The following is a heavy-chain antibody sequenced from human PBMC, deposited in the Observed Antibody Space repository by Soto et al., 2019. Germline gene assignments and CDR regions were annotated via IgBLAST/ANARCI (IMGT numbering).Heavy chain of an antibody. V-gene: IGHV4-4*02. D-gene: IGHD3-22*01. Sequence: QVQLQASGPGLVKPSGTVSLTCDVSGVSISSGNWWSWVRQPPGKRLEWIGEIYRDGRTTYNPSLMVRATSSVGSYKDWFALRVTSATAADTAVYYCVRLIYDRGLNYLYFDYWGRGALGTVSS. CDR3: VRLIYDRGLNYLYFDY. CDR2: IYRDGRT. J-gene: IGHJ4*02. CDR1: GVSISSGNW.